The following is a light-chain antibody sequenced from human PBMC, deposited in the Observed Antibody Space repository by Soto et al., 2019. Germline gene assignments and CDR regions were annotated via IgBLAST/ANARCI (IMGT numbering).Light chain of an antibody. V-gene: IGKV1-39*01. CDR3: QHSYSTPLT. Sequence: DIQMTQSPSSLSASVGDRVTITCRASQSISSYLNWYQQKPGKAPQLLIYSASSFQSVVPSRFSRSGSFTDFTLTISSLQPEDFATYYCQHSYSTPLTFGQGTKVEIK. J-gene: IGKJ1*01. CDR1: QSISSY. CDR2: SAS.